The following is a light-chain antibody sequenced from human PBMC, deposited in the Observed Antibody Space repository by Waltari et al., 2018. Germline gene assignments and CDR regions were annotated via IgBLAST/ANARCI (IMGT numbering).Light chain of an antibody. Sequence: EIVMTQSPATLSVSPGERATLSCRAGQSVTSNLAWYQQRPGQAPRLLIYGASTRATGIPAMFSGSVSGTEFTLTISSLQSEDFAVYYCQQYDNWPPPWTFGQGTKVEIK. V-gene: IGKV3-15*01. CDR3: QQYDNWPPPWT. J-gene: IGKJ1*01. CDR1: QSVTSN. CDR2: GAS.